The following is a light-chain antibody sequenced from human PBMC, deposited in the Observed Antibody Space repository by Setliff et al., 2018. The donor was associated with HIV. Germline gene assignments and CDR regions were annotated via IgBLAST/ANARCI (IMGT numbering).Light chain of an antibody. CDR3: SSYGSGDTLL. V-gene: IGLV2-14*01. J-gene: IGLJ2*01. CDR1: SNDVGGYNY. CDR2: EFT. Sequence: QSALAQPASVSGSPGQSITISCTGASNDVGGYNYVSWYQQHPDKAPKLMIFEFTSRPSGVSNRFSGSKSGNTASLTISGLQAEDEAHYYCSSYGSGDTLLFGAGTKVTVL.